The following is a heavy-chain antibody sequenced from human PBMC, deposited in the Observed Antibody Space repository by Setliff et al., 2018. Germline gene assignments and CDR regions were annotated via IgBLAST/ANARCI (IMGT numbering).Heavy chain of an antibody. J-gene: IGHJ4*02. CDR2: ISSSSSYI. CDR3: ARDRSGGRDY. D-gene: IGHD6-25*01. Sequence: GGSLRLSCAASGFTFSDYYMTWIRQAPGKGLEWVSSISSSSSYIYYADSVKGRFTISRDNAKNTLYLQMNSLRAEDTAVYYCARDRSGGRDYWGQGTLVTVSS. V-gene: IGHV3-11*06. CDR1: GFTFSDYY.